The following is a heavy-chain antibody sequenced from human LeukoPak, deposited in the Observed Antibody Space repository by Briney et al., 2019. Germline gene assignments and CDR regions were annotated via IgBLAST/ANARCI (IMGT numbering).Heavy chain of an antibody. Sequence: SETLSLTCTVSGGSISSYYWSWIRQTPGKGLEWIGYIYYSGSTNYNPSLKRRVNISVDTSKNQFSLKLSSVTAADTALYYCASLYCSSTSCYLFHWGQGTLVTVSS. CDR1: GGSISSYY. V-gene: IGHV4-59*08. CDR2: IYYSGST. J-gene: IGHJ4*02. CDR3: ASLYCSSTSCYLFH. D-gene: IGHD2-2*01.